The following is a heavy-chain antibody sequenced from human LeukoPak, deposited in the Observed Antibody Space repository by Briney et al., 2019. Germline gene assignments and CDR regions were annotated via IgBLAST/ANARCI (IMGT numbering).Heavy chain of an antibody. CDR2: INPNSGGT. Sequence: ASVKVSCKASGYTFTGYYMHWVRQAPGQGLEWMGWINPNSGGTNYAQKFQGRVTMTRDTSISTAYMELSRLRSDDTAVYCCARGIGSIYYDSSGYDDWFDPWGQGTLVTVSP. J-gene: IGHJ5*02. V-gene: IGHV1-2*02. CDR1: GYTFTGYY. CDR3: ARGIGSIYYDSSGYDDWFDP. D-gene: IGHD3-22*01.